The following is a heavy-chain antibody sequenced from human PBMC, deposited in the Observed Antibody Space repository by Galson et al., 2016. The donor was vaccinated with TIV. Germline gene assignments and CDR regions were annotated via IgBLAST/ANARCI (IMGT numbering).Heavy chain of an antibody. CDR3: AKDHCSGTSCPQPHY. V-gene: IGHV1-69*04. D-gene: IGHD2-2*01. Sequence: SVKVSCKASGGTFSSYAISWVRQAPGQGLERMGRIIPMLGITRYAQKFQGRVTIIADDSTSTAYMELSSLKSEDTAVYYCAKDHCSGTSCPQPHYWGQGTLVTVSS. J-gene: IGHJ4*02. CDR1: GGTFSSYA. CDR2: IIPMLGIT.